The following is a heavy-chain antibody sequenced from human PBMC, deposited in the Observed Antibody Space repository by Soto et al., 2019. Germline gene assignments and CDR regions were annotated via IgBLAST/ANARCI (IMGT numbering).Heavy chain of an antibody. D-gene: IGHD3-3*01. CDR3: ARMGVGTIFGVVKRNYYYYMDV. V-gene: IGHV4-31*03. CDR2: IYYSGST. J-gene: IGHJ6*03. Sequence: QVQLQESGPGLVKPSQTLSLTCTVSGGSISSGGYYWSWIRQHPGKGLEWIGYIYYSGSTYYNPSLKSRVTISVDTSKNQFSLKLSSVTAADTAVYYCARMGVGTIFGVVKRNYYYYMDVWGKGTTVTVSS. CDR1: GGSISSGGYY.